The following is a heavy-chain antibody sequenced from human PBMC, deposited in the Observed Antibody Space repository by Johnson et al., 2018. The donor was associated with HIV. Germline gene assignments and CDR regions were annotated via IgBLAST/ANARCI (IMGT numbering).Heavy chain of an antibody. V-gene: IGHV3-30*02. CDR1: GFTFSIYG. CDR2: IRYDGSNK. J-gene: IGHJ3*02. Sequence: QVQLVESGGGLVQPGGSLSLSCAASGFTFSIYGLHWVRQAPGKGLERLAFIRYDGSNKYYADSVKGRFTISRDTSKNTRYLQMNSLRAEDTAVYYCAKVGGRHDYGDYLGAFDIWGQGTMVTVSS. D-gene: IGHD4-17*01. CDR3: AKVGGRHDYGDYLGAFDI.